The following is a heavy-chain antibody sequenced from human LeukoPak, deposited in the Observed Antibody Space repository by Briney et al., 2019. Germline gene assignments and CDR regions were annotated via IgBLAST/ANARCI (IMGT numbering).Heavy chain of an antibody. D-gene: IGHD3-10*01. CDR1: GYTFTGYY. CDR3: ARDRGAYYFDY. V-gene: IGHV1-2*02. CDR2: INPNSGGT. J-gene: IGHJ4*02. Sequence: ASVKVSCKASGYTFTGYYMHWVRQAPGQGREWMGWINPNSGGTNYAQKFQGRVTMTSDTTIRTAYKELSMMRSDDTAVYYCARDRGAYYFDYWGQGTLVTVSS.